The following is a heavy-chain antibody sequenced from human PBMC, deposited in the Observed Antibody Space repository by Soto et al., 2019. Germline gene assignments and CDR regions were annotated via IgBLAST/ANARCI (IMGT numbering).Heavy chain of an antibody. CDR1: GGSFSGYY. CDR3: ARRDTAMAKPLDY. D-gene: IGHD5-18*01. J-gene: IGHJ4*02. V-gene: IGHV4-34*01. CDR2: INHSGST. Sequence: PSETLSLTCAVYGGSFSGYYWSWIRQPPGKGLEWIGEINHSGSTNYNPSLKSRVTISVDTSKNQFSLKLSSVAAADTAVYYCARRDTAMAKPLDYWGQGTLVTVSS.